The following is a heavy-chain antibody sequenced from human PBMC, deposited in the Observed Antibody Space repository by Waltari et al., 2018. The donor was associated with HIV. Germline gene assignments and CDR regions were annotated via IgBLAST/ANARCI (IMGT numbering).Heavy chain of an antibody. D-gene: IGHD2-8*01. Sequence: QVQLQQWGAGLMKPAETLSLNCAVYGGAFNNFFWSFVRQSPGKDFEWIGEINHSGKTDYSPSLKGRVSLSIDPSKKQFSLQLTSMSVADTAKYYCVRRRWRTTMVFLVKGGVFDIWGQGTEVTVSS. CDR1: GGAFNNFF. J-gene: IGHJ3*02. CDR2: INHSGKT. CDR3: VRRRWRTTMVFLVKGGVFDI. V-gene: IGHV4-34*02.